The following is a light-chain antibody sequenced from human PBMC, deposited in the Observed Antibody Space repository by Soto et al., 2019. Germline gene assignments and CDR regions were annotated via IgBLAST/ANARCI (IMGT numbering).Light chain of an antibody. Sequence: TQSPSSLSASVGDRVTITCRASQGISNYLSWYQQKPGQAPRLLIYGASNRATGIPDRFSGSGSGTDFTLTISGLEPEDFAVYYCQQYGTSLFTFGGGTRVEIK. CDR3: QQYGTSLFT. J-gene: IGKJ4*01. CDR1: QGISNY. CDR2: GAS. V-gene: IGKV3-20*01.